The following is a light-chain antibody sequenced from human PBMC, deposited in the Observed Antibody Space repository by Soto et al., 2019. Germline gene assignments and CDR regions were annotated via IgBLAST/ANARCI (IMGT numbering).Light chain of an antibody. J-gene: IGLJ2*01. V-gene: IGLV3-1*01. Sequence: SYELAQPLSVSASPGQTANITCSGDKLGNKYVHWYQQKPGQSPLLVIFQDTKRPSGIPERFSGSNSGSTATLTISGTQAMDEADYYCQAWDTSTVVFGGGTKVTVL. CDR3: QAWDTSTVV. CDR2: QDT. CDR1: KLGNKY.